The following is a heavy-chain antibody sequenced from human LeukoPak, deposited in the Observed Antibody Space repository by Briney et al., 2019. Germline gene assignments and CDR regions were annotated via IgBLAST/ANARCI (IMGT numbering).Heavy chain of an antibody. CDR1: GYTFTNNY. Sequence: VASVKVSCKASGYTFTNNYLHWVRQAPGQGLEWLGWVNPSSGSTGYAQKFQGRVTMARDTSVSTAYMELSSLRSEDTAVYYCARLGASSASDYWGQGTLVTVSS. D-gene: IGHD6-6*01. J-gene: IGHJ4*02. V-gene: IGHV1-8*02. CDR2: VNPSSGST. CDR3: ARLGASSASDY.